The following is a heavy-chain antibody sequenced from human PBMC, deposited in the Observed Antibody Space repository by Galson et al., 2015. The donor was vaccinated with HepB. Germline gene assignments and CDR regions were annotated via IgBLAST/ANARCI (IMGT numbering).Heavy chain of an antibody. Sequence: SVKVSCKASGFTFTSSAVQWVRQARGQRLEWIGWIVVGSGNTNYAQKFQERVTITRDMSTSTAYMELSSLRSEDTAVYYCAAVNSDYDFWSGYYDWYFDLWGRGTLVTVSS. CDR3: AAVNSDYDFWSGYYDWYFDL. V-gene: IGHV1-58*01. CDR1: GFTFTSSA. CDR2: IVVGSGNT. D-gene: IGHD3-3*01. J-gene: IGHJ2*01.